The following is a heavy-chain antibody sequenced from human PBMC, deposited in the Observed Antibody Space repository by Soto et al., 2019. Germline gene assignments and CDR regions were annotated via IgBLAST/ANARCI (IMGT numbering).Heavy chain of an antibody. J-gene: IGHJ6*02. CDR3: ARVGQLVDYYYYYGMDV. Sequence: GESLKISCKVSGYSFTSYWIGWVRQMPGKGLEWMGIIYPGDSDTRYSPSFQGQVTISADKSISTAYLQWSSLKASDTAMYYCARVGQLVDYYYYYGMDVWGQGTTVTVSS. CDR2: IYPGDSDT. CDR1: GYSFTSYW. D-gene: IGHD6-13*01. V-gene: IGHV5-51*01.